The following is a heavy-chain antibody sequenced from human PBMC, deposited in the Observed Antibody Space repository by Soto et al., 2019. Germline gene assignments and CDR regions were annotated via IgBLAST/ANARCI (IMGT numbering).Heavy chain of an antibody. Sequence: EVQLVESGGGLVQPGGSLRLSCAASGFSISSFWMTWVRQAPGAGLEWVANIKQDGSEKYYVDSVSGRFAISRDNAKNSLYLEMNSLRAEDTAVYYCARDSMQDVVTHYYYYGMDVWGQGTTVTVSS. CDR2: IKQDGSEK. V-gene: IGHV3-7*05. J-gene: IGHJ6*02. D-gene: IGHD2-15*01. CDR3: ARDSMQDVVTHYYYYGMDV. CDR1: GFSISSFW.